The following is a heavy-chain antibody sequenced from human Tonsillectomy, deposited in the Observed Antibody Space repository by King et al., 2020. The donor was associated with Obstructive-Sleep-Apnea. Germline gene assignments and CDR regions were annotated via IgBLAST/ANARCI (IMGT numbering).Heavy chain of an antibody. CDR3: ARGYCGGASCSNFDY. CDR2: LNTNTGNP. J-gene: IGHJ4*02. D-gene: IGHD2-15*01. Sequence: GSALKKPGASVKVSCKASGYTFTSYAMNWVRQAPGQGLEWMGWLNTNTGNPTYAQDFTRRVVFSLDTSVSTAYLQISGLKTEDTAVYYCARGYCGGASCSNFDYWGQGTLVTVSS. CDR1: GYTFTSYA. V-gene: IGHV7-4-1*02.